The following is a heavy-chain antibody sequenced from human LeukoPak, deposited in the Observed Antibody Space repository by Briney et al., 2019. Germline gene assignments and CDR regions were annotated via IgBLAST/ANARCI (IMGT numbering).Heavy chain of an antibody. V-gene: IGHV3-74*01. CDR1: GFVFSNNC. CDR3: GKDLSWGSTDY. D-gene: IGHD6-13*01. CDR2: INSDGSSI. Sequence: GGSLRLSCAASGFVFSNNCMYWVRQAPGRGLVWVSRINSDGSSIAYADLVRGRFTISRDNAKNTLFLQMNSLTVEYTAMYYCGKDLSWGSTDYWGQGTLVTVSS. J-gene: IGHJ4*02.